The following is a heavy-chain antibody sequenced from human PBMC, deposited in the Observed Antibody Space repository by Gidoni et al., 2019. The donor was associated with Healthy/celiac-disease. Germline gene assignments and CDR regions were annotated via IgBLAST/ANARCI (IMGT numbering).Heavy chain of an antibody. CDR3: AKDQAFIQGVIINGAFDI. CDR1: GFTFSSYG. J-gene: IGHJ3*02. CDR2: ISYDGSTK. Sequence: QVQLVESGGGVVQPGRSLRLSCAASGFTFSSYGLHWVRQAPGKGLEWLAVISYDGSTKYYADSVKGRFTISRDNSKNTLYLQMNSLRAEDTAVYYCAKDQAFIQGVIINGAFDIWGQGTMVTVSS. D-gene: IGHD3-10*01. V-gene: IGHV3-30*18.